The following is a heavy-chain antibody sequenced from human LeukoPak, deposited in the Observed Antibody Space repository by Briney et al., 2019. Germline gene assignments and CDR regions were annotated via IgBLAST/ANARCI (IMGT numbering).Heavy chain of an antibody. V-gene: IGHV4-4*07. CDR1: GGSLSSYY. CDR3: ARDSRDCSSTSCYARYFDY. CDR2: IYTSGST. Sequence: SETLSLTCTVSGGSLSSYYWSWIRQPAGKGLEWIGRIYTSGSTNYNPSLKSRVTMSVDTSKNQFSLKLSSVTAADTAVYYCARDSRDCSSTSCYARYFDYWGQGTLVTVSS. D-gene: IGHD2-2*01. J-gene: IGHJ4*02.